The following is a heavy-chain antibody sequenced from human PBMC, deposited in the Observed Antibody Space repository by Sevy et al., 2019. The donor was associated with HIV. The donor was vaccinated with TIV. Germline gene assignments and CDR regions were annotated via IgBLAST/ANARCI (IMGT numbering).Heavy chain of an antibody. CDR3: ARDRRFCGNECYLYYYYGMDV. J-gene: IGHJ6*02. Sequence: GESLKISCAASGFNVNDNYMTWVRQAPGKGLEWVSIIHADGSSYYADSVKGRFTMSRDDSKNIVILQMNSLRADDTVVYYCARDRRFCGNECYLYYYYGMDVWGQGTAVTVSS. V-gene: IGHV3-53*01. D-gene: IGHD3-16*02. CDR1: GFNVNDNY. CDR2: IHADGSS.